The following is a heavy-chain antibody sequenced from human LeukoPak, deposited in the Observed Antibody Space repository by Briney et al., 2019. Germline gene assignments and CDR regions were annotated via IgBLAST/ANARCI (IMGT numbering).Heavy chain of an antibody. CDR2: IKSKSDGGTT. CDR1: GFTVSNAW. V-gene: IGHV3-15*01. CDR3: LYYYHSNGYQADY. D-gene: IGHD3-22*01. J-gene: IGHJ4*02. Sequence: SGGSLRLSCAASGFTVSNAWMSWVRQAPGKGLEWLGRIKSKSDGGTTDSAAPVKGRFTISRDDLRNTVYLQMNSLKAEDTAVYYVLYYYHSNGYQADYWGQGTLVTVSS.